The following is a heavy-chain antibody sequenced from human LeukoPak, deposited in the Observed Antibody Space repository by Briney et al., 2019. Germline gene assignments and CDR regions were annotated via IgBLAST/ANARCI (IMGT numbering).Heavy chain of an antibody. CDR1: GFTFSSYG. J-gene: IGHJ6*02. V-gene: IGHV3-30*02. CDR3: AKSSSWYHYGMDV. CDR2: IYSDAINT. D-gene: IGHD6-13*01. Sequence: GGSLRLSCAASGFTFSSYGMHWVRQAPGEGLEWVAYIYSDAINTKYADSVKGRFTVSRDNSKNTLYLQMNSLRAEDTAVYYCAKSSSWYHYGMDVWGQGTTVTVSS.